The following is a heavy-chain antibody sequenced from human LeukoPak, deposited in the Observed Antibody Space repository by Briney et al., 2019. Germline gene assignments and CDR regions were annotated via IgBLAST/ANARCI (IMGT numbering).Heavy chain of an antibody. J-gene: IGHJ4*02. CDR3: AKDGGYDFWSGYYMDY. CDR1: GFTFSSYA. CDR2: ISGSGGST. D-gene: IGHD3-3*01. Sequence: PGGSLRLSCAASGFTFSSYAMSWVRQAPGKGLEWVSAISGSGGSTYYADSVKGRFTISRDNSKNTLYLQMNSLRAGDTAVYYCAKDGGYDFWSGYYMDYWGQGTLVTVSS. V-gene: IGHV3-23*01.